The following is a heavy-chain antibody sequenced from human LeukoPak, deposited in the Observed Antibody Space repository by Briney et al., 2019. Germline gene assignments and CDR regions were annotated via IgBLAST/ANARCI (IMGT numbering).Heavy chain of an antibody. J-gene: IGHJ6*03. V-gene: IGHV1-8*01. CDR2: MNPNSGNT. CDR3: ARSVNTAAQHYYYYYYMDV. Sequence: ASVKVSCKASGYTFTSYDINWVRQATGQGLEWMGWMNPNSGNTGYAQKFQGRVTMTRNTSISTAYMELSSLRSEDTAVYYCARSVNTAAQHYYYYYYMDVWGKGTTVTVSS. CDR1: GYTFTSYD. D-gene: IGHD2-2*01.